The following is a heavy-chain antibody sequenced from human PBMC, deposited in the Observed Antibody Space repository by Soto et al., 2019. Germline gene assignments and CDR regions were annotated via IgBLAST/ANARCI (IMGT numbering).Heavy chain of an antibody. V-gene: IGHV3-33*01. Sequence: GGSLRLSCAASGFTFSSYGMHWVRQAPGKGLEWVAVLWYDGSNKYYADSVKGRFTISRDNSKNTLYLQMNSLRAEDTAVYYCARDKGRTMVRGLPGYWGQGTMVTVYS. J-gene: IGHJ4*02. CDR1: GFTFSSYG. CDR3: ARDKGRTMVRGLPGY. CDR2: LWYDGSNK. D-gene: IGHD3-10*01.